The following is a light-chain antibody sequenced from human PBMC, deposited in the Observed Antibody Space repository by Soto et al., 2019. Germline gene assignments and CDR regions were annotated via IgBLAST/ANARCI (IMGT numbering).Light chain of an antibody. J-gene: IGKJ4*01. CDR1: QSVSSSY. CDR2: GAS. V-gene: IGKV3-20*01. Sequence: EILLAQSADTLCLSPGERATLSCRASQSVSSSYLAWYQQKPGQAPRLLIYGASSRATGIPDRFSGSGSGTDFTLTISRLEPEDFAVYYCQQYGSSLFGGGTKVDIK. CDR3: QQYGSSL.